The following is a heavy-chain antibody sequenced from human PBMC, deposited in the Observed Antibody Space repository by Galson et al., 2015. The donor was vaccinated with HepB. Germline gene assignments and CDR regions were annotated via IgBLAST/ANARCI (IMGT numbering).Heavy chain of an antibody. CDR3: ARDRDHYYDSSGGPLDAFDI. Sequence: SVKVSCKASGYTFTSYGISWVRQAPGQGLEWMGWISAYNGNTNYAQKLQGRVTMTTDTSTSTAYMELRSLRSDDTAVYYCARDRDHYYDSSGGPLDAFDIWGQGTMVTVSS. J-gene: IGHJ3*02. CDR1: GYTFTSYG. D-gene: IGHD3-22*01. CDR2: ISAYNGNT. V-gene: IGHV1-18*04.